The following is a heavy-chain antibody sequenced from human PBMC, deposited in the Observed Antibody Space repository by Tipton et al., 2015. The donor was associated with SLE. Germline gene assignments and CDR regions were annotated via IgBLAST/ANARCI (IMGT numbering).Heavy chain of an antibody. J-gene: IGHJ5*02. V-gene: IGHV4-61*08. CDR1: GGSISSGGYY. CDR3: ARNACLYNWCDP. CDR2: IHYTGSS. Sequence: TLSLTCTVSGGSISSGGYYWSWIRQHPGKGLEWIGYIHYTGSSNYNPSLKSRVTISVDISKNQFSLRVRFVTAAVTAVYYCARNACLYNWCDPWGQGTLVTVSS.